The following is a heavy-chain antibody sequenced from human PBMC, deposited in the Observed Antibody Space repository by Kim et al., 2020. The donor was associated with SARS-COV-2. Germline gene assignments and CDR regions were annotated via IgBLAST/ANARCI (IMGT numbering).Heavy chain of an antibody. CDR1: GGTFSSYA. CDR3: AEGGYGGYYFDY. D-gene: IGHD3-22*01. V-gene: IGHV1-69*13. CDR2: IIPIFGTA. Sequence: SVKVSCKASGGTFSSYAISWVRQAPGQGLEWMGGIIPIFGTANYAQKFQGRVTITADESTSTAYMELSSLRSEDTAVYYCAEGGYGGYYFDYWGQGTLVTVSS. J-gene: IGHJ4*02.